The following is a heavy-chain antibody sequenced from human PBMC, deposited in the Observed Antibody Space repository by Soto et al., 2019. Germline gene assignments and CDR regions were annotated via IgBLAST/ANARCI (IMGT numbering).Heavy chain of an antibody. Sequence: VAVIWYDGSNRNYADSVKGRFTISRDNSKKMVFLQMNSLRVEDTAVYYCAAGDCSGGSCFALDPWGQGTLGTVSS. J-gene: IGHJ5*02. CDR3: AAGDCSGGSCFALDP. D-gene: IGHD2-15*01. V-gene: IGHV3-33*01. CDR2: IWYDGSNR.